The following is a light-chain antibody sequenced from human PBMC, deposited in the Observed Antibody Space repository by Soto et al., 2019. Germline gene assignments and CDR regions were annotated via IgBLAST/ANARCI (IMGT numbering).Light chain of an antibody. Sequence: QLVLTQSSSASASLGSSVKSTCTLSSGHSGYIIAWHQQQPGKAPRYLMKVEGSGSYNKGSGVPDRFSGSSSGTDRYLTISNLQFEDEAAYYCETWDSNTRVFGGATKLTVL. CDR1: SGHSGYI. CDR3: ETWDSNTRV. V-gene: IGLV4-60*02. J-gene: IGLJ2*01. CDR2: VEGSGSY.